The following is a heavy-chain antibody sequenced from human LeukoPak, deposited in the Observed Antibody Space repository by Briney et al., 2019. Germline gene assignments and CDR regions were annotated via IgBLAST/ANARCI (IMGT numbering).Heavy chain of an antibody. CDR2: IRSKANSYAT. V-gene: IGHV3-73*01. Sequence: GGSLRLSCAASGFTFSGSVIHWVRQASGKGLEWVGRIRSKANSYATAYAASVKGRFTISRDDSKNTAYLQMNSLKTEDTAVYYCTGGVWGYDTSGFNFDYWGQGSLVSVSS. CDR3: TGGVWGYDTSGFNFDY. J-gene: IGHJ4*02. D-gene: IGHD3-22*01. CDR1: GFTFSGSV.